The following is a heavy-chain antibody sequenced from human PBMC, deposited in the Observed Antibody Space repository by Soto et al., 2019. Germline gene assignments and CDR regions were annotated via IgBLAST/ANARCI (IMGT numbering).Heavy chain of an antibody. J-gene: IGHJ4*02. CDR2: IYSGGST. V-gene: IGHV3-66*01. CDR3: ARGWWPSFDF. Sequence: LRLSCAASGFTVSSTYMSWVRQAPGKGLEWVSLIYSGGSTYYADSAKGRLTISRDNSKNTLYPQMNSLRAEDTAVYYCARGWWPSFDFWGRGTLVNVSS. CDR1: GFTVSSTY. D-gene: IGHD2-15*01.